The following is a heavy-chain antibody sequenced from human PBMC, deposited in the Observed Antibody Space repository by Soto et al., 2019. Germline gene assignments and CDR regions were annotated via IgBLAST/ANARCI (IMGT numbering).Heavy chain of an antibody. CDR1: GFTFSSYA. D-gene: IGHD6-13*01. V-gene: IGHV3-30*04. CDR3: ARENSSWYPPWYYYGMDV. CDR2: ISYDGSKK. Sequence: GGSLRLSCAASGFTFSSYAMHWVRQAPGKGLEWVAVISYDGSKKYYGDSVKGRFTTSRDNPKNTVYLQMNSLRAEDTAVYYCARENSSWYPPWYYYGMDVWGQGTTVTVSS. J-gene: IGHJ6*02.